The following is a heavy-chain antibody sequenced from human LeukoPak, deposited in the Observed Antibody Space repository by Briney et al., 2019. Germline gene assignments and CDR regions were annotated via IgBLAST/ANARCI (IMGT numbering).Heavy chain of an antibody. D-gene: IGHD3-10*01. J-gene: IGHJ5*02. CDR2: IYYSGST. V-gene: IGHV4-39*01. CDR3: ARHITMVSNWFDP. Sequence: SETLSLTCTVSGGSISSSSYYWGWIRQPPGKGLEWIGSIYYSGSTYYNPSLKSRVTISVDTSKNQFSLKLSSVTAADTAVYYCARHITMVSNWFDPWGQGTLVTVSS. CDR1: GGSISSSSYY.